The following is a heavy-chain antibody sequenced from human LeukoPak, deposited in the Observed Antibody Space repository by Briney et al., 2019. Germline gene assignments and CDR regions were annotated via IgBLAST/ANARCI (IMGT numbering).Heavy chain of an antibody. V-gene: IGHV4-4*02. Sequence: PSETLSLTCAVSGGSINSNNWWSWVRQPPGKGLEWIGEIFHRGSTNYNPSLKSRVTISVDKSKSQFSLKLNSVTAADTGVYYCARDRGKYYYDSSGYLPVIWGQGTTVTVSS. D-gene: IGHD3-22*01. CDR3: ARDRGKYYYDSSGYLPVI. J-gene: IGHJ6*02. CDR1: GGSINSNNW. CDR2: IFHRGST.